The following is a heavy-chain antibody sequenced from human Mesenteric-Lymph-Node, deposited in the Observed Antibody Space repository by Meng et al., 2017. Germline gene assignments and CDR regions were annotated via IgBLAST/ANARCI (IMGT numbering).Heavy chain of an antibody. D-gene: IGHD2-2*01. Sequence: QVQLQQWRAGLVKPSVTLSLSCAVYGGSVSGYYWSCIREPPGKGLERIGEINQRGSTNYNPSLKSRVTISVDTSKNQFSLKLSSVTAADTAVYYCARGLVVPAAPADWFDPWGQGTLVTVSS. V-gene: IGHV4-34*01. CDR3: ARGLVVPAAPADWFDP. J-gene: IGHJ5*02. CDR1: GGSVSGYY. CDR2: INQRGST.